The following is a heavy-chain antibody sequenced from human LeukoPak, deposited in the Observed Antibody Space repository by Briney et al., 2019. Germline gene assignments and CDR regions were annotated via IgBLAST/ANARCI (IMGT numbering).Heavy chain of an antibody. J-gene: IGHJ4*02. CDR2: IHDSGST. CDR3: ARLDAAAGRYLQFFY. D-gene: IGHD5-24*01. CDR1: GGSISNYY. V-gene: IGHV4-59*08. Sequence: SETLSLTCTVSGGSISNYYWSWIRQSPEKGLGWIGYIHDSGSTNYNPSLKSRVTISVDTSKNQFSLKLSSVTAADTAVYYCARLDAAAGRYLQFFYWGQGTLVTVSS.